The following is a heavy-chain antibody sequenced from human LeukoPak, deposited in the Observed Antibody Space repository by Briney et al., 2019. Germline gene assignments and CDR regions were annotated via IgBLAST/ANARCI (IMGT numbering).Heavy chain of an antibody. D-gene: IGHD3-9*01. CDR3: AREMRKPYDILTGYSSDAFDI. Sequence: GGSLRLSCAASGFTFSSYSMNWVRQAPGKGLEWVSSISSSSSYIYYADSVKGRCTISRDNAKDSLYLQMNSMRAEDTAVYYCAREMRKPYDILTGYSSDAFDIWGQGTMVTVSS. CDR1: GFTFSSYS. V-gene: IGHV3-21*01. CDR2: ISSSSSYI. J-gene: IGHJ3*02.